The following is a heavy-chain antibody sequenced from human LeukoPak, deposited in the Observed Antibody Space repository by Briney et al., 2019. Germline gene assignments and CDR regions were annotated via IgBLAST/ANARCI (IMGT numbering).Heavy chain of an antibody. CDR3: TRGLQGIDY. CDR2: IDTDVSAT. Sequence: GGSLRLSCAASGFAVSMYWMHWVRQAPGKGLVWVSRIDTDVSATDYADSVKGRFTISRDNAKNTLYLQMNSLRAEDTAVYDCTRGLQGIDYWGQGTLVTVSS. V-gene: IGHV3-74*01. CDR1: GFAVSMYW. D-gene: IGHD4-11*01. J-gene: IGHJ4*02.